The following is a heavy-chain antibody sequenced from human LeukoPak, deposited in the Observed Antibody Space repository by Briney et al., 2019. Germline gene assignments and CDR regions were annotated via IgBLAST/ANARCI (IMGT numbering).Heavy chain of an antibody. J-gene: IGHJ4*02. Sequence: GGSLRLSCAATGFTFSSYAMTWVRQAPGKGLEWVSGISGSGDTTYYADSAKGRFTISRDNSKNTLYLQMNSLRAEDTAIYYCAKDRIAAAGTVDYWGQGTLVTVSS. D-gene: IGHD6-13*01. CDR3: AKDRIAAAGTVDY. V-gene: IGHV3-23*01. CDR2: ISGSGDTT. CDR1: GFTFSSYA.